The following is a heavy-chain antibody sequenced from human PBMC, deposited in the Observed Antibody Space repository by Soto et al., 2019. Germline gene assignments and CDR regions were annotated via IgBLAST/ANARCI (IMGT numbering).Heavy chain of an antibody. J-gene: IGHJ4*02. D-gene: IGHD5-18*01. CDR2: IYYSGST. V-gene: IGHV4-39*01. CDR3: ARVRDTYFDY. CDR1: GGSISSSSYY. Sequence: SETLSLTCTVSGGSISSSSYYWGWIRQPPGKGLEWIGSIYYSGSTYYNPSLKSRVTISVDTSKNQFSLKLSSVTAADTAVYYCARVRDTYFDYWGQGTLVTVSS.